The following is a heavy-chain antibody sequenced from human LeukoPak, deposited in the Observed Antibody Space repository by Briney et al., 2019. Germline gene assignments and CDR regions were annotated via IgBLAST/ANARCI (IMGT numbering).Heavy chain of an antibody. Sequence: SETLSLTCTVSGGSISSGGYYWSWIRQPPGKGLESIGYIYHSGSTYYNPSLKSRVTISVDRSKNQFSLKLSSVTAADTAVYYCARGKWEPRGVEAPNAFDIWGQGTMVTVSS. CDR3: ARGKWEPRGVEAPNAFDI. CDR1: GGSISSGGYY. J-gene: IGHJ3*02. CDR2: IYHSGST. D-gene: IGHD1-26*01. V-gene: IGHV4-30-2*01.